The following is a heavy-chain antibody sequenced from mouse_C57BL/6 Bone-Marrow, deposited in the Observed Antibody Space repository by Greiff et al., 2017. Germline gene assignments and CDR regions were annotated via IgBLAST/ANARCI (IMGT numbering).Heavy chain of an antibody. CDR1: GYTFTDYY. Sequence: EVQLQQSGPVLVKPGASVKMSCKASGYTFTDYYMNWVKQSHGKSLEWIGVINPYNGGTSYNQKFKGKATLTVDKSSSTAYMELNSLKSGDSTNYNCARKGTHWGQGTTLTVSS. CDR2: INPYNGGT. CDR3: ARKGTH. D-gene: IGHD2-14*01. J-gene: IGHJ2*01. V-gene: IGHV1-19*01.